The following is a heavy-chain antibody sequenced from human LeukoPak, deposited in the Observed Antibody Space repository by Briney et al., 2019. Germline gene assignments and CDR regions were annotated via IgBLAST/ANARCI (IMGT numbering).Heavy chain of an antibody. CDR3: VRERSVKARQEGGHRYYYYMDV. J-gene: IGHJ6*03. CDR1: KFLFGNYT. V-gene: IGHV3-21*04. CDR2: ISGESRSI. D-gene: IGHD6-6*01. Sequence: GGSLRLSCVASKFLFGNYTMNWVRQAPGKVLEWVSSISGESRSIYYADSVKGRFTTSRDNAKNPLSLQMKSLRAEDTGVYYCVRERSVKARQEGGHRYYYYMDVWGQGTTVTVSS.